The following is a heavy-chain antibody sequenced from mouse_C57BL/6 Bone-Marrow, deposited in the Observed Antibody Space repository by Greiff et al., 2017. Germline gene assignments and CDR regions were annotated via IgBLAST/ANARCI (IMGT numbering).Heavy chain of an antibody. CDR1: GFTFSDYG. Sequence: EVKLVESGGGLVKPGGSLKLSCAASGFTFSDYGMHWVRQAPEKGLEWVAYISSGSSTIYYADTVKGRFTISRDNAKNTLFLQMTSRRSEDTAMYYCARSTMVTRGDYWGQGTSVTVSS. CDR2: ISSGSSTI. V-gene: IGHV5-17*01. D-gene: IGHD2-2*01. CDR3: ARSTMVTRGDY. J-gene: IGHJ4*01.